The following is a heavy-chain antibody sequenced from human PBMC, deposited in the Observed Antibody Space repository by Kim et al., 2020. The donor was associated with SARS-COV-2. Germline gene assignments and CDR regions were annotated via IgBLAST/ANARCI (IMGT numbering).Heavy chain of an antibody. CDR2: INHSGST. CDR3: ARCLSFLGTPPYFDY. V-gene: IGHV4-34*01. Sequence: SETLSLTCAVYGGSFSGYYWSWIRQPPGKGLEWIGEINHSGSTNYNPSLKSRVTISVDTSKNQFSLKLSSVTAADTAVYYCARCLSFLGTPPYFDYWGQGTLVTVSS. D-gene: IGHD3-16*02. CDR1: GGSFSGYY. J-gene: IGHJ4*02.